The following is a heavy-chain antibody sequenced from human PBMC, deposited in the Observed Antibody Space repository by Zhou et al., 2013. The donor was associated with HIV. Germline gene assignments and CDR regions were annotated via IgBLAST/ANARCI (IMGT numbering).Heavy chain of an antibody. Sequence: QVQLVQSGAEVKKPGSSVKVSCKASGGTFSSYAISWVRQAPGQGLEWMGGIIPIFGTANYAQKFQGRVTITTDESTSTAYMELSSLRSEDTAVYYCARRIDEKVGVCSSTSCYYYYYYYMDVWGKGTTVTVSS. CDR1: GGTFSSYA. CDR2: IIPIFGTA. D-gene: IGHD2-2*01. J-gene: IGHJ6*03. CDR3: ARRIDEKVGVCSSTSCYYYYYYYMDV. V-gene: IGHV1-69*05.